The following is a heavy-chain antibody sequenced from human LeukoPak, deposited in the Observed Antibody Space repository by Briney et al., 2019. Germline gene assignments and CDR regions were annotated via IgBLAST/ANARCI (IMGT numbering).Heavy chain of an antibody. CDR1: GGSVSSRSYY. J-gene: IGHJ4*02. Sequence: SETLSLTCTVSGGSVSSRSYYWGWIRQPPGMGLDWIGSMYYSGSTYYNPSLKSRVTISVDTSKNQFSLKLSSVTAADTAVYYCARGHSKRYGYSYGHPLNYWGQGTLVTVSS. V-gene: IGHV4-39*07. CDR2: MYYSGST. D-gene: IGHD5-18*01. CDR3: ARGHSKRYGYSYGHPLNY.